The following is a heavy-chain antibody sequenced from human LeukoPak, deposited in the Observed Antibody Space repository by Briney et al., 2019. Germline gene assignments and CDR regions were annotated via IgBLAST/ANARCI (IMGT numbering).Heavy chain of an antibody. CDR3: ARDYDSSGYYLS. Sequence: GGSLRLSCAASGFTFSSYAMSWVRQAPGKGLEWVSGISGSGGSTYYADSVKGRFTISRDNSKNTLYLQMNSLRAEDTAVYYCARDYDSSGYYLSWGQGTLVTVSS. D-gene: IGHD3-22*01. CDR2: ISGSGGST. J-gene: IGHJ5*02. V-gene: IGHV3-23*01. CDR1: GFTFSSYA.